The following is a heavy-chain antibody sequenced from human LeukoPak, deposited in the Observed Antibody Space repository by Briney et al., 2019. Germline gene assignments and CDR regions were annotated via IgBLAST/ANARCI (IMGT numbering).Heavy chain of an antibody. CDR3: ARQEYCSGGSCYTWFDP. CDR2: IYPADSDI. D-gene: IGHD2-15*01. CDR1: GYSINNYW. V-gene: IGHV5-51*01. J-gene: IGHJ5*02. Sequence: GESLKISCKGSGYSINNYWIGWVRQMPGKGLEWMGIIYPADSDIRYSPSFQGQVTISADKSISTAYLQWSSLKASDTAIYYCARQEYCSGGSCYTWFDPWGQGTLVIVSP.